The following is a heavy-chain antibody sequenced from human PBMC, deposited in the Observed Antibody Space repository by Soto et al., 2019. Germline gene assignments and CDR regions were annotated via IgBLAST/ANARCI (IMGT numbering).Heavy chain of an antibody. Sequence: EVQLVESGGGLVRPGGSLRLSCAASGFTFSGHSMNWVRRSPVQGLEWVSSITGSSNDIFYADSVRGRFTISRDNAKNSLFLQMNSLKVADTAVYYCAREKTSQLGLDVWGQGTTVIVSS. V-gene: IGHV3-21*06. CDR2: ITGSSNDI. CDR1: GFTFSGHS. D-gene: IGHD3-3*02. CDR3: AREKTSQLGLDV. J-gene: IGHJ6*02.